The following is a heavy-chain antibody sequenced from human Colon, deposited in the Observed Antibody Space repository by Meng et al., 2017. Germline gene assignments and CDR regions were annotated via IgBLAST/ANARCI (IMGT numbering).Heavy chain of an antibody. CDR2: INCSGGST. D-gene: IGHD6-19*01. J-gene: IGHJ4*02. Sequence: AAVKVTSWAAGHTFTKYNMHWGRQAPGQGLEWMGIINCSGGSTRYAQKFQGRVTMTRDTSTSTVYMELSSLTSEDTAVYYCAREKVSSGWLIYWGQGTLVTVSS. V-gene: IGHV1-46*01. CDR3: AREKVSSGWLIY. CDR1: GHTFTKYN.